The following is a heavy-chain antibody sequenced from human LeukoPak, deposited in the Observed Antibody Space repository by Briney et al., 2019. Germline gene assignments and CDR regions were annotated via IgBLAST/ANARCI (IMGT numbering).Heavy chain of an antibody. CDR2: ISSSGSTI. D-gene: IGHD5-18*01. CDR3: ARDYGLLYSYGSYYFDY. V-gene: IGHV3-48*03. J-gene: IGHJ4*02. CDR1: GFTFSSYE. Sequence: GGSLRLSCAASGFTFSSYEMNWVRQAPGKGLERVSYISSSGSTIYYADSVKGRFTISRDNAKNSLYLQMNSLRAEDTAVYYCARDYGLLYSYGSYYFDYWGQGTLVTVSS.